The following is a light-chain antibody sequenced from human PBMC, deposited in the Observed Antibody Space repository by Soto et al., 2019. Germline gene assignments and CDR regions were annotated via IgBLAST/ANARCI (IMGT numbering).Light chain of an antibody. CDR3: QQYGRP. Sequence: EIVLTQSPGTLSLSPGERATLSCRASQSVTSDYLAWYQQKPGQAPRLLIHGASSRATGIPDRFSGSGSGTDFTLTISRLEPEDVAVYYCQQYGRPFGQGTKVEIK. CDR1: QSVTSDY. CDR2: GAS. J-gene: IGKJ1*01. V-gene: IGKV3-20*01.